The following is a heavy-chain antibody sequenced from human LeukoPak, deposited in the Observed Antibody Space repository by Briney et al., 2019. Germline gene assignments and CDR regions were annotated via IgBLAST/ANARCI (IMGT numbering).Heavy chain of an antibody. J-gene: IGHJ4*02. CDR2: INHSGST. Sequence: SETLSLTCAVYGGSFSGYYWSWIRQPPGEGLEWIGEINHSGSTNYNPSLKSRVTISLDTSKSQFSLELSSVTAADTAVYYCARGRVVVIHFLFDYWGQGTLVTVSS. CDR3: ARGRVVVIHFLFDY. D-gene: IGHD3-22*01. CDR1: GGSFSGYY. V-gene: IGHV4-34*01.